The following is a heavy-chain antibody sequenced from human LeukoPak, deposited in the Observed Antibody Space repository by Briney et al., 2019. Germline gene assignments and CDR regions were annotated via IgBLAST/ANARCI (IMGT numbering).Heavy chain of an antibody. CDR1: GGSISSYY. D-gene: IGHD6-6*01. CDR2: IYTSGST. J-gene: IGHJ6*02. Sequence: SETLSLTRTVSGGSISSYYWSWIRQPAGKGLEWIGRIYTSGSTNYNPSLKSRVTMSVDTSKNQFSLKLSSVTAADTAVYYCASEDSSFFDSYGMDVWGQGTTVTVSS. CDR3: ASEDSSFFDSYGMDV. V-gene: IGHV4-4*07.